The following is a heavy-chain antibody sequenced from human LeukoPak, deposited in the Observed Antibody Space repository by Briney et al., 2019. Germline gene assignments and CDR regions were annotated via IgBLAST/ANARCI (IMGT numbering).Heavy chain of an antibody. Sequence: SGPTLVNPTQTLTLTCTFSGFSLSTSGMCVNWIRQPPGRALEWNALIDWDDDKYYNTSLKTRLTISKDTSKNQVVLTMTNKDPVDTATYYCARMQRTAPGRGYYYYTMDVWGQGTTVTVSS. D-gene: IGHD6-13*01. CDR1: GFSLSTSGMC. CDR2: IDWDDDK. J-gene: IGHJ6*02. CDR3: ARMQRTAPGRGYYYYTMDV. V-gene: IGHV2-70*01.